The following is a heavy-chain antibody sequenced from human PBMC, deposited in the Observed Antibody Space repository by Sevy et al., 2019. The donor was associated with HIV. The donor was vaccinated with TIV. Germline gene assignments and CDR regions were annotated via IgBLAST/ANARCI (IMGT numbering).Heavy chain of an antibody. D-gene: IGHD6-19*01. CDR1: GFTFSSYS. Sequence: GGSLRLSCAASGFTFSSYSMNWVRQAPGKGLEWVSSISSSSSYIYYADSVKGRFTISRDNAKNSLYLQMNSLRAEDTALYYCARGGKIAVAGKGNWGQGTLVTVSS. J-gene: IGHJ4*02. CDR3: ARGGKIAVAGKGN. V-gene: IGHV3-21*01. CDR2: ISSSSSYI.